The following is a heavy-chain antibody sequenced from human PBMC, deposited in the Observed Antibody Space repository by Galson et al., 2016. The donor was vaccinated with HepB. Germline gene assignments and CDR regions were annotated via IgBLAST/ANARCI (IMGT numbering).Heavy chain of an antibody. CDR1: GGSIDTTNW. CDR3: ARSYIELAYYYYYAMDV. CDR2: IFHTGSA. J-gene: IGHJ6*02. V-gene: IGHV4-4*02. D-gene: IGHD2-8*02. Sequence: TLSLTCAVSGGSIDTTNWWSWVRQPPGKGLEWIGDIFHTGSANYHPSLKSRVTISVDRSKSQFSLKLTSVTAADTAIYYCARSYIELAYYYYYAMDVWGHGTSVIVSS.